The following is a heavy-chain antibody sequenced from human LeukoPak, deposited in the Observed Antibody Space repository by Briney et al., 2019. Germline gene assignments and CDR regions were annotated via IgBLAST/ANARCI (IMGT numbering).Heavy chain of an antibody. Sequence: PSETLSLTCAVYGGSFSGYYWSWIRQPPGKGLEWIGEINHSGSTNYNPSLKSRVTISVDTSKNQFSLKLSSVTAADTAVYYCARGPRVEVTTVTIANRGDFDYWGQGTLVTVYS. D-gene: IGHD4-17*01. CDR1: GGSFSGYY. V-gene: IGHV4-34*01. J-gene: IGHJ4*02. CDR2: INHSGST. CDR3: ARGPRVEVTTVTIANRGDFDY.